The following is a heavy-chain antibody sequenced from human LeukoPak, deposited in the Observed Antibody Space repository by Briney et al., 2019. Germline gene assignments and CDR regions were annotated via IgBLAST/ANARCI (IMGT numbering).Heavy chain of an antibody. CDR2: IKQDGREK. CDR3: TRDEAAATN. D-gene: IGHD6-13*01. CDR1: GFTFSDYS. Sequence: GGSLRLSCAGSGFTFSDYSMNWVRQAPGKGPEWVANIKQDGREKHYVDSVEGRFTISRDNAKSSLYLQMNSLRAEDTAVYYCTRDEAAATNWGQGTLVTVSS. V-gene: IGHV3-7*01. J-gene: IGHJ4*02.